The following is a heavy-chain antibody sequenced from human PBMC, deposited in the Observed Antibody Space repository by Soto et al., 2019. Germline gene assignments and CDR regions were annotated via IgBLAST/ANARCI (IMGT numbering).Heavy chain of an antibody. D-gene: IGHD6-13*01. J-gene: IGHJ6*02. CDR2: ISYDGSNK. V-gene: IGHV3-30-3*01. CDR3: ARDVSFIYSSSWYQHGMDV. Sequence: GGSLRLSCAASGFTFSSYAMHWVRQAPGKGLEWVAVISYDGSNKYYADSVKCRFTISRDNSKNTLYMQRNSLRAEDTAVYYCARDVSFIYSSSWYQHGMDVWGQGTTVTVSS. CDR1: GFTFSSYA.